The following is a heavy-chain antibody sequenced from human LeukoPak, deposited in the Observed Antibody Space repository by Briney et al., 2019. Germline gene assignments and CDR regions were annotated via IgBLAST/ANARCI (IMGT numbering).Heavy chain of an antibody. CDR2: IYYSGST. CDR1: GGSISSYY. J-gene: IGHJ6*02. Sequence: SETLSLTCTVSGGSISSYYWSWIRQPPGKGLEWIGYIYYSGSTNYNSSLKSRVTISVDTSKNQFSLKLSSVTAADTAVYYCARDLIDYYYGMDVWGQGATVTVSS. D-gene: IGHD3-22*01. V-gene: IGHV4-59*01. CDR3: ARDLIDYYYGMDV.